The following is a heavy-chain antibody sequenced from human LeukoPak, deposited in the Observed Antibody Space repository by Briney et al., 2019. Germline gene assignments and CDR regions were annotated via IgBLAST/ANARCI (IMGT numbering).Heavy chain of an antibody. CDR3: ARVERQLALYDAFDI. J-gene: IGHJ3*02. CDR1: GYTFTSYY. V-gene: IGHV1-46*01. D-gene: IGHD6-13*01. CDR2: INPSGGST. Sequence: ASVKVSCKASGYTFTSYYMHWVRQAPGQGLEWMGIINPSGGSTSYAQKFQGRVTMTRDMSTSTVYMELSSLRSEDTAVYYCARVERQLALYDAFDIWGQGTMVTVSS.